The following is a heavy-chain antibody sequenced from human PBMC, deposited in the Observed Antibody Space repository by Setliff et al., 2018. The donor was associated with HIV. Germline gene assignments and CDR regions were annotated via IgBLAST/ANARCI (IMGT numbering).Heavy chain of an antibody. J-gene: IGHJ6*02. CDR3: AKELITMGRGVNYGMDV. V-gene: IGHV3-11*04. Sequence: GGSLRLSCAASGFTFSDYYMSWIRQAPGKGLEWVSYINSRGSIIYYADSVKGRFTTSRDNAKNSLYLQMNSLRAEDTAVYYCAKELITMGRGVNYGMDVWGRGTTVTVSS. D-gene: IGHD3-10*01. CDR2: INSRGSII. CDR1: GFTFSDYY.